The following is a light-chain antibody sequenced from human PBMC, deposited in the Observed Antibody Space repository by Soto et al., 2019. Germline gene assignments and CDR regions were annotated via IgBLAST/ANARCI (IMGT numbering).Light chain of an antibody. J-gene: IGKJ5*01. CDR3: QQRSTWPT. V-gene: IGKV3-11*01. CDR2: DAS. CDR1: KSVDFL. Sequence: VLTQSPATLSLSPGKRATLSCRASKSVDFLLAWYQQKPGQAPRLLIYDASVRATGTPARFSGSGSGTAFTLTISSLEPEDFALYYCQQRSTWPTFGQGTRLEIK.